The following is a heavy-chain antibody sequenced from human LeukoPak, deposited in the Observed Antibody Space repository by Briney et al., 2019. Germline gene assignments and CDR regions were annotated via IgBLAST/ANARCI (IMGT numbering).Heavy chain of an antibody. CDR1: GFTFSRHG. D-gene: IGHD3-9*01. J-gene: IGHJ4*02. CDR3: AKDPRGTLSGYFDY. Sequence: PGGSLRLSCAASGFTFSRHGMHWVRQAPGKGLEWVAVISYDGSNKYYAHSVNGRFTISRDNSENTLYLQMNSLRAEDTAVYYCAKDPRGTLSGYFDYWGQGTLVTVSS. V-gene: IGHV3-30*18. CDR2: ISYDGSNK.